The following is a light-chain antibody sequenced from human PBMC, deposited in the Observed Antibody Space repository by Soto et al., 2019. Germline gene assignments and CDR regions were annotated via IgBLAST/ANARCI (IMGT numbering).Light chain of an antibody. CDR2: DTS. CDR1: QSVSSL. CDR3: HQYYSAPLT. J-gene: IGKJ4*01. V-gene: IGKV3-15*01. Sequence: IVLTQSPATLSVSPGERATLSCRASQSVSSLLAWYQQKPRQAPRLLIYDTSTRATGIPARFSGSGSGTDFTLTISSLQSEDEAVYICHQYYSAPLTFGAGTKVEIK.